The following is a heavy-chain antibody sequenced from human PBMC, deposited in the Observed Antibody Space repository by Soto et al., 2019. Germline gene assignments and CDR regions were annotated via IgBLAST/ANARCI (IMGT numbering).Heavy chain of an antibody. Sequence: EVQLVESGGGLVQPGGSLRLSCAASGFTFSGYWMHWVCQAPGKGLVWVSRLNSDGSSTSYADSVKGRFTISRDNAKNTLYLQMSSLRAEDTAVYYCARSGIQLWFLSSWGQGTLVTVSS. CDR1: GFTFSGYW. V-gene: IGHV3-74*01. CDR2: LNSDGSST. CDR3: ARSGIQLWFLSS. D-gene: IGHD5-18*01. J-gene: IGHJ5*02.